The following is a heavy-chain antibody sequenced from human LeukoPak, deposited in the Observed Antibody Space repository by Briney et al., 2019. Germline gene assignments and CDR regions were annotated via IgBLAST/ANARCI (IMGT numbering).Heavy chain of an antibody. V-gene: IGHV3-11*04. CDR3: DRGRSAVPAAITSDAFDI. J-gene: IGHJ3*02. CDR1: GFTFSDYY. Sequence: PGGSLRLSCAASGFTFSDYYMSWIRQAPGKELEWVSYISSSGSTIYYADSVKGRFTFSRDNAKNSLYLQMNSLRAEDTAVYYCDRGRSAVPAAITSDAFDIWGQGTMVTVSS. CDR2: ISSSGSTI. D-gene: IGHD2-2*02.